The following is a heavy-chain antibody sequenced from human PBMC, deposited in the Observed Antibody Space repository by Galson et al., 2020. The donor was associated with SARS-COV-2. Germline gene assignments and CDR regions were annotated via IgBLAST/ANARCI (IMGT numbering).Heavy chain of an antibody. CDR1: GYSFTSYW. V-gene: IGHV5-51*01. J-gene: IGHJ4*02. Sequence: KIGESLKISCKGSGYSFTSYWIGWVRQMPGKGLEWMGIIYPGDSDTRYSPSFQGKVTISADKSISTAYLQWSSLKASDTAMYYCARGSNYDILTGYYREWAPYDYWGQGTLVTVSS. CDR3: ARGSNYDILTGYYREWAPYDY. CDR2: IYPGDSDT. D-gene: IGHD3-9*01.